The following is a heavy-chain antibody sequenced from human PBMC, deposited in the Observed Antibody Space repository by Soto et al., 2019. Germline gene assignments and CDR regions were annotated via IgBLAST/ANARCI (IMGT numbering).Heavy chain of an antibody. J-gene: IGHJ5*02. CDR1: GGSISSYY. CDR3: ARVPNYYGSGSPPWFDP. D-gene: IGHD3-10*01. Sequence: SETLSLTCTVSGGSISSYYWSWIRQPPGKGLEWIGYIYYSGSTNYNPSLKSRVTISVDTSKNQFSLKLSSVTAADTAVYYCARVPNYYGSGSPPWFDPWGQGTLVTVSS. V-gene: IGHV4-59*01. CDR2: IYYSGST.